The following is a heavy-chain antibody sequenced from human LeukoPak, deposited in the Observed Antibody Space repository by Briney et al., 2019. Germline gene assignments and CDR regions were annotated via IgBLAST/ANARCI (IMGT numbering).Heavy chain of an antibody. CDR3: ARSRRGYYMDV. Sequence: SVKVSCKASGYTFSNFDVNWVRQAPGQGLEWMAWMNPGSGDTGYEGRFQARLTMSSNTSITTASMELRSLTSDDTAVYYCARSRRGYYMDVWGKGTTVFVS. CDR2: MNPGSGDT. V-gene: IGHV1-8*02. CDR1: GYTFSNFD. J-gene: IGHJ6*03.